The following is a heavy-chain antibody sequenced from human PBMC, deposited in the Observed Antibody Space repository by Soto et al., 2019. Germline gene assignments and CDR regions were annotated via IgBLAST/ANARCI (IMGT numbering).Heavy chain of an antibody. CDR3: ARDHDYDFWSGYIDY. CDR1: GYTFTSYA. CDR2: INAGNGNT. D-gene: IGHD3-3*01. Sequence: ASVKVSCKASGYTFTSYAMHWVRQAPGQRLEWMGWINAGNGNTKYSQKFQGRVTITRDTSASTAYMELSSLRSEDTAVYYCARDHDYDFWSGYIDYWGQGTLVTVSS. V-gene: IGHV1-3*01. J-gene: IGHJ4*02.